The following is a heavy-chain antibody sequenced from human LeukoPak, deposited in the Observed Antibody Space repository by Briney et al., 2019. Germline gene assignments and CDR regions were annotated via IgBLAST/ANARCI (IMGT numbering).Heavy chain of an antibody. CDR3: ARDTGGVGYFDY. CDR2: IYPGDSDT. D-gene: IGHD3-10*01. J-gene: IGHJ4*02. CDR1: GYSFNTYW. Sequence: GESLKISCKGSGYSFNTYWIGWVRQMPGKGLEWMGIIYPGDSDTKYSPSFQGQVTISVDKSTRTAYLRWSSLRASDTAMYYCARDTGGVGYFDYWGQGTLVTVSS. V-gene: IGHV5-51*01.